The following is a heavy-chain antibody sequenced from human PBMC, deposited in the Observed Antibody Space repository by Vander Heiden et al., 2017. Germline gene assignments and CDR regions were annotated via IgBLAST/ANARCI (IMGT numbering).Heavy chain of an antibody. CDR3: ARRSTMATLEGFDF. V-gene: IGHV3-20*04. CDR1: GVTFRDYA. Sequence: EVRLAESGGGVARAGESLKLACAGSGVTFRDYAMTCIRQVPGRGLEWVSNINGPGGSTDYAASVRGRFTISRDNARNSLYLQMNSLSAEDTAFYYCARRSTMATLEGFDFWGQGTLVTVSS. CDR2: INGPGGST. J-gene: IGHJ4*02. D-gene: IGHD5-12*01.